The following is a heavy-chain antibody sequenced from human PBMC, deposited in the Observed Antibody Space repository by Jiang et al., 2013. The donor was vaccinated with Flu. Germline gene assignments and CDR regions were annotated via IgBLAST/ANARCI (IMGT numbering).Heavy chain of an antibody. CDR2: IYHSGST. V-gene: IGHV4-4*02. CDR1: GGSISSSNW. Sequence: GSGLVKPSETLSLTCAVSGGSISSSNWWSWVRQPPGKGLEWIGEIYHSGSTNYNPSLKSRVTISVDKSKNQFSLKLSSVTAADTAVYYCARAVGYVWGSYRSSSWGQGTLVTVSS. CDR3: ARAVGYVWGSYRSSS. D-gene: IGHD3-16*02. J-gene: IGHJ5*02.